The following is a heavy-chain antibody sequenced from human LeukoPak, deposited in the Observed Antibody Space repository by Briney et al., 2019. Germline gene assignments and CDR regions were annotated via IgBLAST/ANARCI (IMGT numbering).Heavy chain of an antibody. CDR2: ISAYNGNT. J-gene: IGHJ5*02. CDR1: GYTFTSYG. Sequence: VKVSCKASGYTFTSYGISWVRQAPGQGLEWMGWISAYNGNTNYAQKLQGRVTITTDTSTSTAYMELRSLRSDDTAVYYCARTVVTRVYWFDPWGQGTLVTVSS. V-gene: IGHV1-18*01. CDR3: ARTVVTRVYWFDP. D-gene: IGHD4-23*01.